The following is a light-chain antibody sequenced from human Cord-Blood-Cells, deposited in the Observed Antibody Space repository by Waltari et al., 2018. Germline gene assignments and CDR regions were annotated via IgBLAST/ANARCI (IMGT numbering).Light chain of an antibody. V-gene: IGKV1-39*01. CDR1: QSLSSY. CDR2: AAS. CDR3: QQSYSTPIT. J-gene: IGKJ5*01. Sequence: DIQMTQSQSSLSASVGDRVTITCRASQSLSSYLNWYQQKPGKAPKLLIYAASSLQSGVPSRFSGSGSGTDFTLTISSLQPEDFATYYCQQSYSTPITFGQGTRLEIK.